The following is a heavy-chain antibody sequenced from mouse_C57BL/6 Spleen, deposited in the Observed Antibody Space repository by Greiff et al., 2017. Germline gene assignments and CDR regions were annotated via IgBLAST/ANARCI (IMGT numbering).Heavy chain of an antibody. CDR3: ARDQGSSYWYFDV. CDR1: GFTFSSYA. CDR2: ISDGGSYT. Sequence: DVMLVESGGGLVKPGGSLKLSCAASGFTFSSYAMSWVRQTPEKRLEWVATISDGGSYTYYPDNVKGRITISRDNAKNNLYLHMSHLKSEDTAMYDCARDQGSSYWYFDVWGTGTTVTVSA. D-gene: IGHD1-1*01. J-gene: IGHJ1*03. V-gene: IGHV5-4*01.